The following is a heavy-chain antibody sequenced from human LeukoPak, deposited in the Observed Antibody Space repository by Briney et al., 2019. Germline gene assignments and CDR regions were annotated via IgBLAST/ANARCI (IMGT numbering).Heavy chain of an antibody. J-gene: IGHJ4*02. V-gene: IGHV4-39*07. CDR3: ARESGSGNMN. D-gene: IGHD3-10*01. Sequence: SETLSLTCTVSGGSISSTKYFWGWIRQPPEKGLEWIGSISYSGNTYYNPSLKSRVTISVDTSKNQFSLKLSSVTAADTAVYYCARESGSGNMNWGQGTLVTVSS. CDR2: ISYSGNT. CDR1: GGSISSTKYF.